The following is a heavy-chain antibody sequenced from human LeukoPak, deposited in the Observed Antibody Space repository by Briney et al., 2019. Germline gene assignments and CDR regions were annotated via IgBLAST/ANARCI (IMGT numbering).Heavy chain of an antibody. V-gene: IGHV3-7*01. Sequence: PGGSLRLSCAASGFTFSSYSMNWVRQAPGKGLEWVANIKQDGSEKYYVDSVKGRFTISRDNAKNSLYLQMNSLRAEDTAVYYCARDAVGYCSGGSCYSHYYYGMDVWGQGTTVTVSS. D-gene: IGHD2-15*01. CDR2: IKQDGSEK. J-gene: IGHJ6*02. CDR3: ARDAVGYCSGGSCYSHYYYGMDV. CDR1: GFTFSSYS.